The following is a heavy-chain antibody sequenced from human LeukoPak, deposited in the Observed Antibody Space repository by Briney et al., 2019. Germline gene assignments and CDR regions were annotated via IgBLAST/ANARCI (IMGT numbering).Heavy chain of an antibody. Sequence: GGSLRLSCTASRFTFSTYEMNWVRQAPGGGLEWVSYISNSGSTIYYADSVKGRFTIFRDNAENLLYLQMNSLRAEDTAVYYCAILKSQTTVLDYWGQGTLVTVSS. CDR3: AILKSQTTVLDY. D-gene: IGHD4-17*01. J-gene: IGHJ4*02. CDR1: RFTFSTYE. V-gene: IGHV3-48*03. CDR2: ISNSGSTI.